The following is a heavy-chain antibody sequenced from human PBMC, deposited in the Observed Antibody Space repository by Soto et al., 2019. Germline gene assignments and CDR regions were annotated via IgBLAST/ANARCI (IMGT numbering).Heavy chain of an antibody. CDR2: ISYDGSNK. CDR3: AKDWVRGVITPHN. D-gene: IGHD3-10*01. Sequence: LRLSCAASGFSFSNYGMHWVRQAPGKGLEWVSVISYDGSNKYYADSVKGRFNISRDNSKNTLYLQMNSLRVEDTAVYYCAKDWVRGVITPHNWGQGTLVTVAS. V-gene: IGHV3-30*18. CDR1: GFSFSNYG. J-gene: IGHJ4*02.